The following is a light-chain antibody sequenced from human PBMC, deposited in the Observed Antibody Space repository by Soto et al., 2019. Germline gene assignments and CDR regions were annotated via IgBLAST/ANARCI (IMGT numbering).Light chain of an antibody. Sequence: QSVLTQPPSASGSPGQSVTISCTGTSSDVGGYNYVSWYQQYPGSAPKLMIYEVTKRPSGVPDRFSGSKSGNTASLTVSGLQAEDEADYYCSSYAAGNNFYFVFGGGTKVTVL. V-gene: IGLV2-8*01. CDR1: SSDVGGYNY. CDR3: SSYAAGNNFYFV. J-gene: IGLJ3*02. CDR2: EVT.